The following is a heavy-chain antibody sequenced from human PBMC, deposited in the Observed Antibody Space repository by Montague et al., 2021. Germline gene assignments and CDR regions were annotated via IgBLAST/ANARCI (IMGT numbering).Heavy chain of an antibody. D-gene: IGHD3-10*01. Sequence: SETLSLTCTVSSGSIFHAHWSWVRQPPGKGLEWLGSMFYGGATSNNPSLKSRVTMSIGTSTNQFSLKLSFVTAAVTAVYYCAKQDYFVSGTSYKGFDPWGQGILVTVSS. CDR3: AKQDYFVSGTSYKGFDP. CDR1: SGSIFHAH. CDR2: MFYGGAT. V-gene: IGHV4-59*08. J-gene: IGHJ5*02.